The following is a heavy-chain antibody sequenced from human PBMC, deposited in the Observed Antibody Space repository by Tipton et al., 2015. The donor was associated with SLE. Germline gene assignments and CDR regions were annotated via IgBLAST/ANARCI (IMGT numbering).Heavy chain of an antibody. CDR2: IWHGGST. CDR1: GYSVSSTYH. D-gene: IGHD3-10*01. CDR3: ARGGYYGSGSYYKLAFDI. Sequence: TLSLTCTVSGYSVSSTYHWGLIRQPPGKGLEWIGSIWHGGSTYYKPSLKSRVTISVDTSKNQFSLKLSSVTAADTAVYYCARGGYYGSGSYYKLAFDIWGQGTMVTVSS. V-gene: IGHV4-38-2*02. J-gene: IGHJ3*02.